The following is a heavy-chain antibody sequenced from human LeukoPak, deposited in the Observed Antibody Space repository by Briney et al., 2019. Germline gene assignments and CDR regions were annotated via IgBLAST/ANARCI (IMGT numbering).Heavy chain of an antibody. CDR3: AREGDGVNWFDP. CDR2: IYYSGST. V-gene: IGHV4-31*03. CDR1: GGSISSGGYY. J-gene: IGHJ5*02. D-gene: IGHD3-10*01. Sequence: SQTLSLTCTVSGGSISSGGYYWSWIRQHPGKGLEWIGYIYYSGSTYYNPSLKSRVTISVDTSKNQFSLKLSSVTAADTAVYYCAREGDGVNWFDPWGQGTLVTVSS.